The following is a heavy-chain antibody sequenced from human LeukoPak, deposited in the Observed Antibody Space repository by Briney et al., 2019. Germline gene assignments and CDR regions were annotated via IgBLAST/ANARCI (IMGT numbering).Heavy chain of an antibody. V-gene: IGHV4-39*01. CDR3: ARLRGAMTPVTSDFDY. Sequence: SETLSLTCTVSGGSISGSSYYWAWIRQPPGKGLEWVGSGFYSGSAYYNPSLKGRLTISVDTSKNQFSLDLRSVTAADTAVYYCARLRGAMTPVTSDFDYWGQGILVTVSS. CDR2: GFYSGSA. D-gene: IGHD4-17*01. CDR1: GGSISGSSYY. J-gene: IGHJ4*02.